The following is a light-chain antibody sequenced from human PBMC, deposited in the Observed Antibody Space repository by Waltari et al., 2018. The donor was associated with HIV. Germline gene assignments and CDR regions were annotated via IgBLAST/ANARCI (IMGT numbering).Light chain of an antibody. CDR2: DAY. CDR3: QQYDGPPYT. CDR1: QDISNH. J-gene: IGKJ2*01. V-gene: IGKV1-33*01. Sequence: DIQMPQYPSSLSASVGDRVTITCQASQDISNHLNWYQQKLGKAPKLLIYDAYNLEIGVPSRFSGRRSGTDFTFIISSLQPDDIGRYYCQQYDGPPYTFGQGTKL.